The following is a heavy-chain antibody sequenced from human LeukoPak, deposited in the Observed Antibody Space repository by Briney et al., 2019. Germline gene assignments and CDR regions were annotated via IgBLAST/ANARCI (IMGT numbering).Heavy chain of an antibody. D-gene: IGHD3-3*01. CDR1: GYSISSGYY. Sequence: SETLSLTCAVSGYSISSGYYWGWIRQPPGKGLEWIGSICHSGSTYYNPSLKSRVTISVDTSKNQFSLKLSSVTAADTAVYYCARRGWSGYSNNWFDPWGQGTLVTVSS. J-gene: IGHJ5*02. V-gene: IGHV4-38-2*01. CDR3: ARRGWSGYSNNWFDP. CDR2: ICHSGST.